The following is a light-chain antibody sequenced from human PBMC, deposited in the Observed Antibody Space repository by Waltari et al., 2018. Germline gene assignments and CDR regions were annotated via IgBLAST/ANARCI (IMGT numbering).Light chain of an antibody. V-gene: IGKV3-20*01. J-gene: IGKJ1*01. CDR3: QKYDRLPAT. Sequence: CRARQSVSRCLSWYQQKPGQAPRLLIYGASTRATGIPDRFSGSGSGTDFSLTISRLEPEDFAVYYCQKYDRLPATFGQGTKVEIK. CDR2: GAS. CDR1: QSVSRCL.